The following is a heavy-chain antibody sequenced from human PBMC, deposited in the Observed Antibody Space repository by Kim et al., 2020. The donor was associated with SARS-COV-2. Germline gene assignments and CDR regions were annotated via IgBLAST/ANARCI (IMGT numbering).Heavy chain of an antibody. D-gene: IGHD2-21*01. J-gene: IGHJ5*02. CDR1: GGTFSSFA. Sequence: SVKVSCKASGGTFSSFAISWVRQAPGQGLEWVGGITPIFGTTNYAQKFQGRVTITADESTSTAYMELSSLRSEDTAVYYCARGRVIGVFPHWFDPWGQGTLVTVSS. CDR2: ITPIFGTT. V-gene: IGHV1-69*13. CDR3: ARGRVIGVFPHWFDP.